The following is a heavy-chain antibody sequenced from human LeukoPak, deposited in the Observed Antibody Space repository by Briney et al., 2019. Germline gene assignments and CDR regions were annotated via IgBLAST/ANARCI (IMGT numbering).Heavy chain of an antibody. CDR2: ISGSGGST. CDR1: GFTFSSYA. V-gene: IGHV3-23*01. J-gene: IGHJ4*02. Sequence: GGSLRVSCAASGFTFSSYAMSWVRQAPGKGLEWVSAISGSGGSTYYADSVKGRFTISRDNSKNTLYLQMNSLRAEDTAVYYCAKDYYDSSGYYSRLLFDYWGQGTLVTVSS. D-gene: IGHD3-22*01. CDR3: AKDYYDSSGYYSRLLFDY.